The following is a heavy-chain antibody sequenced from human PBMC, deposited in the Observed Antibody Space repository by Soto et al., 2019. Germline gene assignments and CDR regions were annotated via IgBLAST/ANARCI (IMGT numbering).Heavy chain of an antibody. D-gene: IGHD1-26*01. CDR2: IDPSGGST. V-gene: IGHV1-46*01. Sequence: QVQLVQSGAEVKKPGASVKVSCKASGYTFTASYMHWVRQAPGQGLEWMGIIDPSGGSTSYSQKFQGRGAMTRDTSTSTVDMELNSLRSEDTAVFYCAMDSGHYYRSDAFDKWGQGTMVTVSS. CDR3: AMDSGHYYRSDAFDK. CDR1: GYTFTASY. J-gene: IGHJ3*02.